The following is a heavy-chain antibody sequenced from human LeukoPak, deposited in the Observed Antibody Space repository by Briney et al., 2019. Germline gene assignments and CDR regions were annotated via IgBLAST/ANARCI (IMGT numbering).Heavy chain of an antibody. CDR2: INHSGGT. V-gene: IGHV4-34*01. J-gene: IGHJ4*02. D-gene: IGHD3-10*01. Sequence: SSETLSLTCAVYGGSFSGYYWSWIRQPPGKGLEWIGEINHSGGTNYNPSLKSRVTISVDMSKNQFSLKLSSVTAADTAVYYCARGRWFGELLWGFFDYWGQGTLVTVSS. CDR1: GGSFSGYY. CDR3: ARGRWFGELLWGFFDY.